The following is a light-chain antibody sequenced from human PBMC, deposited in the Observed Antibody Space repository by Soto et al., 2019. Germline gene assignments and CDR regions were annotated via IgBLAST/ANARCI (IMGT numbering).Light chain of an antibody. Sequence: DIQMTQSPSSVSASVGDRVTITCRASQDIGSWLAWYQQKPGRAPKALIFAASQLQSGVPSRFSGSGSGTDFALTISSLQPEDFATYYCQQADTFPRTFGLGTKVEIK. CDR1: QDIGSW. J-gene: IGKJ1*01. CDR2: AAS. CDR3: QQADTFPRT. V-gene: IGKV1-12*01.